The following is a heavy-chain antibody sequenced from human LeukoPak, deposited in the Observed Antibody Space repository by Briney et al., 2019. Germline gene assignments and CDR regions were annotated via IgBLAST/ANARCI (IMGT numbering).Heavy chain of an antibody. Sequence: SETLSLTCTVSGVSITSINYYWAWIRPPPRKGLEWIGSLSSGGPTYNNPSLESRTSISADTSSNQLFLKLTSVTAADTAVYFCARRNILSGYYHFDYWGHGTLVTVSS. D-gene: IGHD3-9*01. CDR1: GVSITSINYY. J-gene: IGHJ4*01. CDR3: ARRNILSGYYHFDY. V-gene: IGHV4-39*01. CDR2: LSSGGPT.